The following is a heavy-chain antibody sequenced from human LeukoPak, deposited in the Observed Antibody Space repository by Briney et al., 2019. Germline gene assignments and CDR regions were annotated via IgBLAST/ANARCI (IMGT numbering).Heavy chain of an antibody. CDR1: GYTFTSYG. J-gene: IGHJ5*02. CDR2: ISAYNGNT. V-gene: IGHV1-18*01. D-gene: IGHD5-18*01. Sequence: ASVKVSCKASGYTFTSYGISWVRQAPGQGLEWMGWISAYNGNTNYAQKLQGRVTMTTDTSTSAAYMELRSLRSDDTAVYYCARAGYSYGNNWFDPWGQGTLVTVSS. CDR3: ARAGYSYGNNWFDP.